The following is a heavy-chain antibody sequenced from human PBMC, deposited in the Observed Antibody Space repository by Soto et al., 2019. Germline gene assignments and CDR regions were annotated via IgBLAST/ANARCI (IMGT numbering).Heavy chain of an antibody. D-gene: IGHD2-15*01. CDR1: GFTFSSYG. V-gene: IGHV3-30*18. CDR3: AKDNCSGGSCYSSFDY. CDR2: ISYDGSNK. J-gene: IGHJ4*02. Sequence: QPGGSLRLSCAASGFTFSSYGMHWVRQAPGKGLEWVAVISYDGSNKYYADSVKGRFTISRDNSKNTLYLQMNSLRAEDTAVYYCAKDNCSGGSCYSSFDYWGQGTLVTVSS.